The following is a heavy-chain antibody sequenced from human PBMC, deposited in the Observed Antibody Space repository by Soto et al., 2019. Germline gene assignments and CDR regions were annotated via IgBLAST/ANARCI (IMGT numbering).Heavy chain of an antibody. CDR2: TYYRSRWVN. CDR1: GDSVSTNTVA. CDR3: ARENFHDDDAFDF. Sequence: QVQLQQSGPGLVKPSQTLSLTCAISGDSVSTNTVAWNWIKQSPSRGLEWLGRTYYRSRWVNDYAISLRSRTLINPDTCQNEVSLHLTSVTSEDTAIYSCARENFHDDDAFDFWGQGVMVTVSS. D-gene: IGHD1-1*01. V-gene: IGHV6-1*01. J-gene: IGHJ3*01.